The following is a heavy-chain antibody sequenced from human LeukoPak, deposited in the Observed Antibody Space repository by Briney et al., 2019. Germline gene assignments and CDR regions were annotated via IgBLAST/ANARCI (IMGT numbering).Heavy chain of an antibody. V-gene: IGHV3-48*03. D-gene: IGHD3-10*01. CDR3: ARDRGITMVRGGYFDY. CDR2: ISSSGSTI. Sequence: GGSLRLSCAASGFTFSSYGMNWVRQAPGKGLEWVSYISSSGSTIYYADSVKGRFTISRDNAKNSLYLQMNSLRAEDTAVYYCARDRGITMVRGGYFDYWGQGTLVTVSS. CDR1: GFTFSSYG. J-gene: IGHJ4*02.